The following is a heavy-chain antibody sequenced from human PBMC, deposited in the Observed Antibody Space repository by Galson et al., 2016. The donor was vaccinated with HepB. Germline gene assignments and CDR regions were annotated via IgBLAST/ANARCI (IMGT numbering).Heavy chain of an antibody. CDR1: GYIFASYG. CDR2: ISPKDGNT. Sequence: QSGAEVKKPGASVKVSCKASGYIFASYGISWVRQAPGQGLEWMGWISPKDGNTNYAQKLQGRVTMTTDTSTRTAYMELRSLRSDDTAVYFCARDWSGEQQVISDYWGQRTLVTVSS. D-gene: IGHD6-13*01. V-gene: IGHV1-18*04. J-gene: IGHJ4*02. CDR3: ARDWSGEQQVISDY.